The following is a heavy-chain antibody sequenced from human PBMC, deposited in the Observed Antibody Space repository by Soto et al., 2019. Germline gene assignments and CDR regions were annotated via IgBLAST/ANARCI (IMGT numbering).Heavy chain of an antibody. CDR2: ISSSSSHT. D-gene: IGHD3-10*01. CDR1: GFTFSSFS. J-gene: IGHJ6*02. CDR3: ARDRSGSYPPGDGMDV. V-gene: IGHV3-21*01. Sequence: GGSLRLSCAASGFTFSSFSMNWVRQAPGKGPEWVSAISSSSSHTYYADSVKGRFTISRDNAKNSLYLQVNSLRAEDTAVYYCARDRSGSYPPGDGMDVWGPGTTVTVSS.